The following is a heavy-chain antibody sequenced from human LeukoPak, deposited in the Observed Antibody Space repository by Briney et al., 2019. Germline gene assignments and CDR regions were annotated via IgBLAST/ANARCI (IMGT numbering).Heavy chain of an antibody. D-gene: IGHD3-10*01. V-gene: IGHV4-59*08. Sequence: SETLSLTCTVSGGSISGYYYYWIRQPPGKGLEWIGYVHYSGSTNYNPSLKSRLTISIDKSKHQFPLKLSSVTAADTAVYYCARHGTVRGVDPDFDYWGQGTLVTVSS. J-gene: IGHJ4*02. CDR3: ARHGTVRGVDPDFDY. CDR1: GGSISGYY. CDR2: VHYSGST.